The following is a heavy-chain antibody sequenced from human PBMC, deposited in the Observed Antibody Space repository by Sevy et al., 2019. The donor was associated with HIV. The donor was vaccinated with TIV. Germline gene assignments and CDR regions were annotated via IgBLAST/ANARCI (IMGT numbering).Heavy chain of an antibody. CDR3: AKDQGGYNYAPGY. Sequence: GGSLRLSCAASGLTFSTYGMHRVRQAPGKGLEWVAVISYDGNIQYYADSVKGRFTVSRDNSKNTLYLQMNSLKAEDSAVYYCAKDQGGYNYAPGYWGQGTLVTVSS. V-gene: IGHV3-30*18. CDR1: GLTFSTYG. J-gene: IGHJ4*02. CDR2: ISYDGNIQ. D-gene: IGHD5-18*01.